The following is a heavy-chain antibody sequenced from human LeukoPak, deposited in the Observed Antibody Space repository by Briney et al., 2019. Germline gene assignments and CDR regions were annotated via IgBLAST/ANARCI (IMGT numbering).Heavy chain of an antibody. J-gene: IGHJ5*01. V-gene: IGHV3-53*01. Sequence: GGSLRLSCAASGFAFGHYTMHWVRQAPGKGLEWVSFIYADGNTYYADSVKGRFTISRDISKNEVYLQMNSLRAEDTAVYYCARDSYGDANFDSWGQGTLVTVSS. CDR2: IYADGNT. CDR1: GFAFGHYT. CDR3: ARDSYGDANFDS. D-gene: IGHD4-17*01.